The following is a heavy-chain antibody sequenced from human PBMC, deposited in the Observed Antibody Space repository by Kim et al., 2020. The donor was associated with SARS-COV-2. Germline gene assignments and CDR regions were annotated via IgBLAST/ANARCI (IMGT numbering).Heavy chain of an antibody. Sequence: SETLSLTCAVYGGSFSGYYWSWIRQPPGKGLEWIGEINHSGSTNYNPSLKSRVTISVDTSKNQFSLKLSSVTAADTAVYYCARESGTTVFWFDPWGQGTL. J-gene: IGHJ5*02. V-gene: IGHV4-34*01. CDR2: INHSGST. CDR3: ARESGTTVFWFDP. CDR1: GGSFSGYY. D-gene: IGHD4-17*01.